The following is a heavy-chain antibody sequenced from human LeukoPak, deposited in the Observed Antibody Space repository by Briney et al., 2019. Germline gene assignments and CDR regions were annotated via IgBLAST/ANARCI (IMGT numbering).Heavy chain of an antibody. V-gene: IGHV4-4*07. CDR2: IYTSGST. CDR3: ARGGGSLRQQLVNYYGMDV. CDR1: GGSISSYY. J-gene: IGHJ6*02. Sequence: SETLSLTCTVSGGSISSYYWSWIRQPAGKGLEWIGRIYTSGSTNYNPSLKSRVTMSVDTSKNQFSLKLSSVTAADTAVYYCARGGGSLRQQLVNYYGMDVWGQGTTVTVSS. D-gene: IGHD6-13*01.